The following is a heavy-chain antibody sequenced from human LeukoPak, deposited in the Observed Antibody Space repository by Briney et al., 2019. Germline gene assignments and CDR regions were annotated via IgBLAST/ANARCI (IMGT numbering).Heavy chain of an antibody. V-gene: IGHV1-69*06. D-gene: IGHD5-12*01. J-gene: IGHJ4*02. CDR2: IIPIFDTA. Sequence: ASVTVSFMASGGTFINYAISWVRQAPGQGVEWMGGIIPIFDTANYAQKFQSRVTSTADKSTSTAYMELSSLRSEDTAVYYCARGARALRPGDDPFDYWGQGTLVTVSS. CDR1: GGTFINYA. CDR3: ARGARALRPGDDPFDY.